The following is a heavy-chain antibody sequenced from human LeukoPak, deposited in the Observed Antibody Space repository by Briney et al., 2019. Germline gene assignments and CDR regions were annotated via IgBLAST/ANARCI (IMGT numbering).Heavy chain of an antibody. CDR2: INAGNGNT. CDR1: GYTFTSYA. CDR3: ARGYCSSTSCYVPFDY. D-gene: IGHD2-2*01. Sequence: GSSVKVSCKASGYTFTSYAMHWVRQAPGQRLEWMGWINAGNGNTKYSQKFQGRVAITRDTSASTAYMELSSLRSEDTAVYYCARGYCSSTSCYVPFDYWGQGTLVTVSS. J-gene: IGHJ4*02. V-gene: IGHV1-3*01.